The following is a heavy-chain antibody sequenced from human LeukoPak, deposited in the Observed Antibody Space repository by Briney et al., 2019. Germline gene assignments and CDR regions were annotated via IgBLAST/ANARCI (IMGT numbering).Heavy chain of an antibody. CDR2: ILYDGSIK. CDR1: GFTFSSYG. Sequence: GGSLRLSCAASGFTFSSYGMHWVRQAPGKGLEWVAVILYDGSIKYYADSVKGRFTISRDNSKNTLYLQMGSLRAEDMAVYHCARGPTVITFNAFDVWGQGTMVTVFS. V-gene: IGHV3-33*01. CDR3: ARGPTVITFNAFDV. J-gene: IGHJ3*01. D-gene: IGHD4-17*01.